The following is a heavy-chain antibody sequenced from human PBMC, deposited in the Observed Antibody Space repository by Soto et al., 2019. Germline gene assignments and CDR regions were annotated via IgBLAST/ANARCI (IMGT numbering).Heavy chain of an antibody. V-gene: IGHV3-23*01. CDR2: ISGSGGST. J-gene: IGHJ4*02. Sequence: PGGSLRLSCAASGFTFSSYAMSWVRQAPGKGLEWVSAISGSGGSTYYADSVKGRFTISRDNSKNTLYLQMNSLRAEDTAVYYCAKDEGYCSGGSCYTLVDYWGQGTLVTVSS. D-gene: IGHD2-15*01. CDR1: GFTFSSYA. CDR3: AKDEGYCSGGSCYTLVDY.